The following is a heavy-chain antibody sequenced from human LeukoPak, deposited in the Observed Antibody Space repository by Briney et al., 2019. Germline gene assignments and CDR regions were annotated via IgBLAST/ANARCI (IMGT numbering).Heavy chain of an antibody. CDR2: ISNSAI. CDR3: ASPRGRAFDL. Sequence: GGSLRLSCAASGFTFSSYEMNWVRQAPGEGLEWVSHISNSAIYYADSVKGRFTISRNNAKNSLYLQMNSLRAEDTAVYYCASPRGRAFDLWGQGAMVTVSS. CDR1: GFTFSSYE. J-gene: IGHJ3*01. V-gene: IGHV3-48*03. D-gene: IGHD3-16*01.